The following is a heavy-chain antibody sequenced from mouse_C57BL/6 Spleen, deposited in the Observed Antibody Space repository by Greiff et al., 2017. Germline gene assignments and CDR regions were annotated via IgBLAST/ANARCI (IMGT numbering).Heavy chain of an antibody. CDR2: IYPGDGDT. D-gene: IGHD1-1*01. J-gene: IGHJ3*01. V-gene: IGHV1-82*01. CDR1: GYAFSSSW. Sequence: VQLPQSGPELVKPGASVTISCKVSGYAFSSSWLNWVKQRTGTGLEWIGRIYPGDGDTNYNGKFKGKATLTADKSSSTAYMQLSSLTSEDSAVYFCARDYGTPFAYWGQGTLVTVSA. CDR3: ARDYGTPFAY.